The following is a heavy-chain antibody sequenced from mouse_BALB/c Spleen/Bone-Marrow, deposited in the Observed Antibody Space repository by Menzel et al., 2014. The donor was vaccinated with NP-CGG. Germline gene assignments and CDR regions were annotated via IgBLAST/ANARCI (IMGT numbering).Heavy chain of an antibody. CDR3: ARQLGLRWAMDY. V-gene: IGHV5-12-2*01. J-gene: IGHJ4*01. Sequence: EVNVVESGGGLVQPGGSLRLSCAASGLTFSSYTVSWVRQTPEKRLEWVAYISNGGGSTYYPDTVKGRFTISRDNAKNTLYLQMSSLKSEDTAMYYCARQLGLRWAMDYWGQGTSVTVSS. CDR2: ISNGGGST. CDR1: GLTFSSYT. D-gene: IGHD3-1*01.